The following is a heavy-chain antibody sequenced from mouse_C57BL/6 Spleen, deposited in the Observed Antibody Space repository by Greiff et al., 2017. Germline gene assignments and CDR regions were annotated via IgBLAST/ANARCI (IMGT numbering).Heavy chain of an antibody. Sequence: VQLVESGAELVRPGTSVKMSCKASGYTFTNYWIGWAKQRPGHGLEWIGDIYPGGGYTNYNEKFKGKATLTADKSSSTAYMQFSSLTSEDSAIYYCARGGLPYYFDYWGQGTTLTVSS. D-gene: IGHD2-4*01. CDR3: ARGGLPYYFDY. CDR2: IYPGGGYT. V-gene: IGHV1-63*01. CDR1: GYTFTNYW. J-gene: IGHJ2*01.